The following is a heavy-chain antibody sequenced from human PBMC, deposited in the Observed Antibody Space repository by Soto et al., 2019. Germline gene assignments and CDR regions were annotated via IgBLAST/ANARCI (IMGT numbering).Heavy chain of an antibody. J-gene: IGHJ6*02. CDR2: IIPIFGTA. Sequence: QVQLVQSGAEVKKPGSSVKVSCKASGGTFSSYAISWVRQAPGQGLEWMGGIIPIFGTANYAQKFQGRVTITADESASTADIAMSSLRSEDTAVYYCAKPQHSSSAVIAYGMDVWGHGTTVTFSS. D-gene: IGHD6-6*01. CDR3: AKPQHSSSAVIAYGMDV. CDR1: GGTFSSYA. V-gene: IGHV1-69*01.